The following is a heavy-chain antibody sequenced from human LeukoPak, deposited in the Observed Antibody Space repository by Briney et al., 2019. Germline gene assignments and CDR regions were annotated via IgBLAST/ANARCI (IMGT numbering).Heavy chain of an antibody. D-gene: IGHD3-16*02. V-gene: IGHV4-34*01. Sequence: SETLSLTCAVYGGSFSGYYWSWIRQPPGKGLEWIGEINHSGSTNYNPSLKSRVTISVDASKNQFSLKLSSVTAADTAVYYCARERDDYVWGSYRHYYFDYWGQGTLVTVSS. J-gene: IGHJ4*02. CDR3: ARERDDYVWGSYRHYYFDY. CDR1: GGSFSGYY. CDR2: INHSGST.